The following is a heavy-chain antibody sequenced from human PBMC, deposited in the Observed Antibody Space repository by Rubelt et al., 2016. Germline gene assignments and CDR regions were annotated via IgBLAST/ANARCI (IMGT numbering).Heavy chain of an antibody. CDR2: IYYSGST. V-gene: IGHV4-39*01. CDR1: GGSISSSSYY. CDR3: ARHSHNCSSTSCGLNWFDP. D-gene: IGHD2-2*01. J-gene: IGHJ5*02. Sequence: QVQLQQWGAGLLKPSETLSLTCAVYGGSISSSSYYWGWIRQPPGKGLEWIGSIYYSGSTYYNPSLKSRVTISVDTATNQFSLKLSSVTAADTAVYYCARHSHNCSSTSCGLNWFDPWGQGTLVTVSS.